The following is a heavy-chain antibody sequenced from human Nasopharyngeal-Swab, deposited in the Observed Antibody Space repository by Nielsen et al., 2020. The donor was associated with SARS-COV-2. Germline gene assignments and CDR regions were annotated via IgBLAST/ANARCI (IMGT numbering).Heavy chain of an antibody. CDR3: ARAIIAAAGSYYYYGMDV. CDR2: IDPSDSYT. D-gene: IGHD6-13*01. V-gene: IGHV5-10-1*01. Sequence: VRQAPGKGLEWMGRIDPSDSYTNYSPSFQGHVTISADKSISTAYLQWSSLKASDTAMYYCARAIIAAAGSYYYYGMDVWGQGTTVIVSS. J-gene: IGHJ6*02.